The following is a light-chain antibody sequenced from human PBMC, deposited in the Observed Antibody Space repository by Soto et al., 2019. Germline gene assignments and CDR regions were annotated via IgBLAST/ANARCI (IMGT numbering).Light chain of an antibody. V-gene: IGKV3-11*01. CDR3: QQRRDWPIT. CDR1: QNVVTS. J-gene: IGKJ4*01. CDR2: DAS. Sequence: IVLTQSPATLSLSPGERATLSCRASQNVVTSLSWFQQKPGQVPRLLIYDASNRATGIPARFSGSGHGADFTLTIDSLEPEDFAVYYCQQRRDWPITFGGGTKVQIK.